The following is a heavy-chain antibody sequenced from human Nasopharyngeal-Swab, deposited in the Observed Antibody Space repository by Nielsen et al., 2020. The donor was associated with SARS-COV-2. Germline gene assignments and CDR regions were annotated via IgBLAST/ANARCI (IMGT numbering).Heavy chain of an antibody. CDR3: ARVGLGYNWNYFDPYYYYGMDV. V-gene: IGHV3-7*03. CDR2: IKQDGSEK. Sequence: LSLTCAASGFTFSSYWMSWVRQAPGKGLEWVANIKQDGSEKYYVDSVKGRFTISRDNAKNSLYLQMNSLRAEDTAVYYCARVGLGYNWNYFDPYYYYGMDVWGQGTTVTVSS. D-gene: IGHD1-7*01. J-gene: IGHJ6*02. CDR1: GFTFSSYW.